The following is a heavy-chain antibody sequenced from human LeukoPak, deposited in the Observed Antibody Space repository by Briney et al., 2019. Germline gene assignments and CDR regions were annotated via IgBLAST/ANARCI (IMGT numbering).Heavy chain of an antibody. Sequence: SETLSLTCTVSGGSISSYYWSWIRQPPGKGLEWIGYIYYSGSSNYNPSLKSRVTLSVDTSKNQFSLKLRSVTAADTAVYDCARGGSPLPFYWGQGTLVTVSS. CDR1: GGSISSYY. D-gene: IGHD1-26*01. CDR2: IYYSGSS. V-gene: IGHV4-59*01. CDR3: ARGGSPLPFY. J-gene: IGHJ4*02.